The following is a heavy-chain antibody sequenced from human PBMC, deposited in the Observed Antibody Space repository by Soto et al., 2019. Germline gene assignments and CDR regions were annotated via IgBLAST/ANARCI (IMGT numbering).Heavy chain of an antibody. V-gene: IGHV3-23*01. CDR2: VTSGGTTT. D-gene: IGHD6-19*01. CDR3: AKDHLGGAVADSLES. CDR1: GFTFNGYA. Sequence: EVHLLESGGGLVQPGGSLRLSCTASGFTFNGYATNWVRQAPGKGLEWVSAVTSGGTTTYYADSVKGRFTISRDNSRSTVYLQMNRLGVEDTVIYYCAKDHLGGAVADSLESWCRGTLVTVSS. J-gene: IGHJ4*02.